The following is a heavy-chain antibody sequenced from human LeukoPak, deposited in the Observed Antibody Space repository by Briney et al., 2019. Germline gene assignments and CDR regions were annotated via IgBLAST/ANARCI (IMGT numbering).Heavy chain of an antibody. J-gene: IGHJ4*02. Sequence: GGSLRLSCAASGFTFSSTWMSWVRQSPGKGLEWVGRIKSKTDGGTTDYAAPVKGRFTISRDDSKNMLYLQMNSLRSEDTAVYYCTTDLVVVVVVAATGNWGQGTLVSVSS. CDR2: IKSKTDGGTT. V-gene: IGHV3-15*01. CDR3: TTDLVVVVVVAATGN. D-gene: IGHD2-15*01. CDR1: GFTFSSTW.